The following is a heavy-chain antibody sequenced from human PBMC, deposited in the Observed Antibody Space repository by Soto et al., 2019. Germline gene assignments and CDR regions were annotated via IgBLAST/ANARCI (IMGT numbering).Heavy chain of an antibody. CDR3: ARNLPLGYCRGGSCYKDWFDP. Sequence: ASVKVSCKASGYTFTSYGISWARQAPGQGLEWMGWISAYNGNTNYAQKLQGRVTMTTDTSTSTAYMELRSLRSDDTAVYYCARNLPLGYCRGGSCYKDWFDPWGQGTLVTVSS. CDR2: ISAYNGNT. J-gene: IGHJ5*02. V-gene: IGHV1-18*01. D-gene: IGHD2-15*01. CDR1: GYTFTSYG.